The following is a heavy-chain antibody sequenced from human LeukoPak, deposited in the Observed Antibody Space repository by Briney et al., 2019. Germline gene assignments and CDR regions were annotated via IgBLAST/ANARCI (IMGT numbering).Heavy chain of an antibody. CDR2: IYTSGST. CDR3: ARDGWAGTDY. D-gene: IGHD6-19*01. CDR1: GGSISSGSYY. V-gene: IGHV4-61*02. Sequence: KPSETLSLTCTVSGGSISSGSYYWSWIRQPAGKGLEWIGRIYTSGSTNYNPSLKSRVTISVDTSKNQFSLKLSSVTAADTAVYYCARDGWAGTDYWGQGTLVTVSS. J-gene: IGHJ4*02.